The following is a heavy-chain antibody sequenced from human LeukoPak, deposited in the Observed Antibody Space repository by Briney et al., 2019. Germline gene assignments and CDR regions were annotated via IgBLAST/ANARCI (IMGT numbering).Heavy chain of an antibody. V-gene: IGHV3-23*01. Sequence: PGGSLRLSCAASGFTFSSYAMSWVRQAPGKGLEWVSAISGSGGSTYYADSVKGRFTISRDNSKNTLYLQMNSLRAEDTAVYYCAKDQSSSYYDFWSGYPFDYWGQGTLVTVSS. CDR2: ISGSGGST. CDR3: AKDQSSSYYDFWSGYPFDY. J-gene: IGHJ4*02. CDR1: GFTFSSYA. D-gene: IGHD3-3*01.